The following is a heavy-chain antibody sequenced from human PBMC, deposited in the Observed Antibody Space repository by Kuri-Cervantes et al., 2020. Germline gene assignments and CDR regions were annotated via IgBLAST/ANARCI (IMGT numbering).Heavy chain of an antibody. V-gene: IGHV3-13*01. Sequence: GESLKISCAASGFTFSSYDMHWVRQATGKGLEWVSAIGTAGDTYYPGSVKGRFTISRENAKNSLYLQMNSLRAEDTAVYYCARDQAYCSGGSCPIDYWGQGTLVTVSS. CDR3: ARDQAYCSGGSCPIDY. CDR2: IGTAGDT. CDR1: GFTFSSYD. D-gene: IGHD2-15*01. J-gene: IGHJ4*02.